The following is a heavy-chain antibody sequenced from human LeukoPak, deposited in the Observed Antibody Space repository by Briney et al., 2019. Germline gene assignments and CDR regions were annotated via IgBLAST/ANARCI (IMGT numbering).Heavy chain of an antibody. CDR3: SKPHTLSSGWYFEY. CDR2: ISGSGGST. Sequence: GGSLRLSCAASGFIFSVYAMSWVRQAPGKGLEWVSGISGSGGSTYYADSVKGRFTISRDNSKSTLYLQMNSLRAEDTAVYYCSKPHTLSSGWYFEYWGQGTLVTVAS. CDR1: GFIFSVYA. D-gene: IGHD6-13*01. J-gene: IGHJ4*02. V-gene: IGHV3-23*01.